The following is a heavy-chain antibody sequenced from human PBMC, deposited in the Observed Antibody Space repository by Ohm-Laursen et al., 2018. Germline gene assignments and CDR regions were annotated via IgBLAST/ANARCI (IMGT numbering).Heavy chain of an antibody. V-gene: IGHV3-23*01. CDR2: ISGSGGST. D-gene: IGHD3-10*01. CDR3: AKGRSGGTGHGNWFES. J-gene: IGHJ5*01. CDR1: GFTFSSYA. Sequence: SLRLSCTASGFTFSSYAMGWVRQAPGKGLEWVSAISGSGGSTYYADSVKGRFTISRDSSKNTLYLQMNSLRVEDTAVYYCAKGRSGGTGHGNWFESWGQGALVIVSS.